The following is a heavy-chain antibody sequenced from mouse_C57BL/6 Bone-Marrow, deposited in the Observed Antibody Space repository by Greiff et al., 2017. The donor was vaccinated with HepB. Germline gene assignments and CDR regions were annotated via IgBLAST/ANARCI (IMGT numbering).Heavy chain of an antibody. CDR1: GFNIKDYY. V-gene: IGHV14-2*01. J-gene: IGHJ2*01. D-gene: IGHD2-14*01. Sequence: EVMLVESGAELVKPGASVKLSCTASGFNIKDYYMHWVKQRTEQGLEWIGRIDPEDGEPKYAPNFPGKATITADTSSNTAYLQLSSLTSEGTAVYYCARVPWVLHDDWGQGTTLTVSS. CDR2: IDPEDGEP. CDR3: ARVPWVLHDD.